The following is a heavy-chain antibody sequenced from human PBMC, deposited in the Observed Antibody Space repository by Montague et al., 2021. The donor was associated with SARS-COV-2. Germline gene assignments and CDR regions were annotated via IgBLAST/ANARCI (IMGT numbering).Heavy chain of an antibody. J-gene: IGHJ3*02. Sequence: SDTLSLTCTVSGGSISSYYWSWIRQPAGKGLEWIGRLYTSGSTNYKSSLKSRVTISVDTSKNQFSLKLSSVTAADTAVYYCARERGPYYFDSSGYHNAFVIWGQGTMVIVSS. CDR3: ARERGPYYFDSSGYHNAFVI. CDR2: LYTSGST. V-gene: IGHV4-4*07. CDR1: GGSISSYY. D-gene: IGHD3-22*01.